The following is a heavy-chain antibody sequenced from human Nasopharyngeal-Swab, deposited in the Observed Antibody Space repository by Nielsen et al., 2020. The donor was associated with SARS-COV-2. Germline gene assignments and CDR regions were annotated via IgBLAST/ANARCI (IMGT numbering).Heavy chain of an antibody. Sequence: ASVKVSCKASGYTFTSYDINWVRQATGQGLEWMGWMNPNSGNTGYAQKFQGRVTMTRDTSTSTVYMELSSLRSEDTAVYYCARPYSSSSHDAFDIWGQGTMVTVSS. D-gene: IGHD6-6*01. CDR3: ARPYSSSSHDAFDI. V-gene: IGHV1-8*01. CDR2: MNPNSGNT. CDR1: GYTFTSYD. J-gene: IGHJ3*02.